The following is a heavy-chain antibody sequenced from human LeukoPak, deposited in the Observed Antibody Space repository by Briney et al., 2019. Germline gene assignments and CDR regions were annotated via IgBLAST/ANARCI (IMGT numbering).Heavy chain of an antibody. D-gene: IGHD1-26*01. Sequence: GGSLRLSCGASGFTFSSYNMNWVRQAPGKGLEWVSSISSSSNYIYYADSVKGRFTISRDNAKNSLYLQMNSLRAEETAVYYCAREAGRGMDVWGKGTTVTVSS. CDR1: GFTFSSYN. V-gene: IGHV3-21*01. J-gene: IGHJ6*04. CDR2: ISSSSNYI. CDR3: AREAGRGMDV.